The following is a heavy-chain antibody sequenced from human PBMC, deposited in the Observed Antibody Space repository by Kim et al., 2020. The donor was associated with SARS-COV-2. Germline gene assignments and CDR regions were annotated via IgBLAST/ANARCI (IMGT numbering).Heavy chain of an antibody. Sequence: SETLSLTCAVYGGSFSGYYWSWIRQPPGKGLEWIGEINHSGSTNYNPSLKSRVTISVDTSKNQFSLKLSSVTAADTAVYYCARLAYCGGDCYPGGGYFQHWGQDTLVTVSS. CDR1: GGSFSGYY. CDR2: INHSGST. V-gene: IGHV4-34*01. D-gene: IGHD2-21*02. J-gene: IGHJ1*01. CDR3: ARLAYCGGDCYPGGGYFQH.